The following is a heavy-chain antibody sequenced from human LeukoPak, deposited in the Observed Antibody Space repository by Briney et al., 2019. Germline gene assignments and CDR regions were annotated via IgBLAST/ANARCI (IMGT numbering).Heavy chain of an antibody. CDR3: ARHDSRITIFGVVIPTQPFDY. CDR2: IYYSGST. J-gene: IGHJ4*02. V-gene: IGHV4-59*08. Sequence: SETLSLTCTVSGGSISSYYWSWIRQPPGKGLEWIGYIYYSGSTNYNPSLKSRVTISVDASKNQFSLKLSSVTAADTAVYYCARHDSRITIFGVVIPTQPFDYWGQGTLVTVSS. CDR1: GGSISSYY. D-gene: IGHD3-3*01.